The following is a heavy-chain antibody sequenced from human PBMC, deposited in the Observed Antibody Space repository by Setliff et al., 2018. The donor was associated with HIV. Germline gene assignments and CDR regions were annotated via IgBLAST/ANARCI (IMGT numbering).Heavy chain of an antibody. J-gene: IGHJ4*02. CDR2: IWHDGSEK. Sequence: GGSLRLSCVASGFTFSSYGMHWVRQAPGKGLEWVAVIWHDGSEKYYRDSVKGRFTISRDNSKNTVYLQMNSLKTEDTAIYYCARDPTIPSPDYFDHWGQGTLVTVSS. CDR3: ARDPTIPSPDYFDH. D-gene: IGHD4-4*01. V-gene: IGHV3-33*08. CDR1: GFTFSSYG.